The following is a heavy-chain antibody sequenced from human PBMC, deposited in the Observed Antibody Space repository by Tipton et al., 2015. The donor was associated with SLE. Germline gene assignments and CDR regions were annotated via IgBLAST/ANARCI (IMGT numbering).Heavy chain of an antibody. D-gene: IGHD5-18*01. J-gene: IGHJ4*02. Sequence: QLVQSGAEVKKPGASVKVSCKASGYTFSSYDITWVRQAPGQGLEWMGWISAYNGDTNYPQKLQGRVTMTTDTSTSTAYMDLRSLRSDDTAVYYCAREKGKRGYSYGPDYWGQGTLVTVSS. V-gene: IGHV1-18*01. CDR2: ISAYNGDT. CDR3: AREKGKRGYSYGPDY. CDR1: GYTFSSYD.